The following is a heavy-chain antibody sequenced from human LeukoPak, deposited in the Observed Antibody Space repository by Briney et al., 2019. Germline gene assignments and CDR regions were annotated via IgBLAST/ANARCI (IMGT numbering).Heavy chain of an antibody. D-gene: IGHD1-26*01. J-gene: IGHJ4*02. CDR2: ISPSGDVT. Sequence: GGSLRLSCAASGFIFSSHGMNWVRQAPGKGLEWVSGISPSGDVTYYADSVKGRFTISRDSSKNTLYLQMNSLRAEDTAVYYCAKDLRSSADSKMGAADYWGQGTLVTVSS. CDR3: AKDLRSSADSKMGAADY. CDR1: GFIFSSHG. V-gene: IGHV3-23*01.